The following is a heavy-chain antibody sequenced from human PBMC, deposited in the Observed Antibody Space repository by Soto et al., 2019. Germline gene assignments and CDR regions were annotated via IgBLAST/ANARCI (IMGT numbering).Heavy chain of an antibody. D-gene: IGHD3-10*01. V-gene: IGHV3-30-3*01. CDR3: ARAIYGSGSYYYYGMDV. Sequence: VRLSCAASGFTFSSYAMHWVRQAPGKGLEWVAVISYDGSNKYYADSVKGRFTISRDNSKNTLYLQMNSLRAEDTAVYYCARAIYGSGSYYYYGMDVWGQATTVTVSS. CDR2: ISYDGSNK. CDR1: GFTFSSYA. J-gene: IGHJ6*02.